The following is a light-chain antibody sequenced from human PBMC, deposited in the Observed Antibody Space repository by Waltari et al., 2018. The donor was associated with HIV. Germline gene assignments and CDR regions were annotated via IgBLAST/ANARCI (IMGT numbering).Light chain of an antibody. CDR3: QQYFTTPWT. Sequence: DIVMTQSPDSLTVSLGARASINCLSHQSLLYSPNNKNFLVWYQQKPGPPPTLLIYWASSRESGVPARFSGSGSGTNFTLTISSLQPEDVATYFCQQYFTTPWTFGQGTKVE. V-gene: IGKV4-1*01. CDR2: WAS. J-gene: IGKJ1*01. CDR1: QSLLYSPNNKNF.